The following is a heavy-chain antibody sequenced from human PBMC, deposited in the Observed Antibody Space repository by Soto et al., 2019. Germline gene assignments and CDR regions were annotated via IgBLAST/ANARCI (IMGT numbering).Heavy chain of an antibody. Sequence: QVQLQESGPGLVKPSETLSLTCTVSGGSISSYYWSWIRQPPGKGLEWIGYIYYSGSTNYNPALKSRVTIPVATSKTQFSLKLSYVTAADTAVYYCARVWGGAFDIWGQGTMVTVSS. J-gene: IGHJ3*02. CDR2: IYYSGST. CDR1: GGSISSYY. V-gene: IGHV4-59*01. CDR3: ARVWGGAFDI. D-gene: IGHD3-10*01.